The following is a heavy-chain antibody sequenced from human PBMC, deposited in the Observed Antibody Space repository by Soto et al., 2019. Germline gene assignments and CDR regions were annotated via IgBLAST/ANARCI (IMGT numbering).Heavy chain of an antibody. Sequence: PGGSLRLSCAASGFTFSSYGMHWVRQAPGKGLEWVAVIWYDGSNKYYADSVKGRFTISRDNSKNTLYLQMNSLRAEDTAVYYCERNLDWNTALIPRFYYYYGMDVWGQGTTLTVSS. CDR2: IWYDGSNK. CDR3: ERNLDWNTALIPRFYYYYGMDV. V-gene: IGHV3-33*01. J-gene: IGHJ6*02. D-gene: IGHD1-1*01. CDR1: GFTFSSYG.